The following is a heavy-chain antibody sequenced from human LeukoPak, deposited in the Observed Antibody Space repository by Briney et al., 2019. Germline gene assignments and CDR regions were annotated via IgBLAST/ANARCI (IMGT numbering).Heavy chain of an antibody. CDR2: ISYDGSNK. D-gene: IGHD6-6*01. CDR3: AREGVYSSSSLDY. J-gene: IGHJ4*02. Sequence: GGSLRLSCAASGFTFSSYAMHWVRQAPGKGLEWVAVISYDGSNKYYADSVKGRFTISRDNSKNTLYLQMNGLRAEDTAVYYCAREGVYSSSSLDYWGQGTLVTVSS. V-gene: IGHV3-30-3*01. CDR1: GFTFSSYA.